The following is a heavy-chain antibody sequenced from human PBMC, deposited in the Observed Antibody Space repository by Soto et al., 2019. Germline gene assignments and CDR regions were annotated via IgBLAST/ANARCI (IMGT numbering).Heavy chain of an antibody. CDR1: GFTFDDYA. D-gene: IGHD7-27*01. CDR2: ISWNSGSI. Sequence: GGSLRLSCAASGFTFDDYAMHWVRQAPGKGLEWVSGISWNSGSIGYADSVKGRFTISRDNAKNSLYLQMNSLRAEDTALYYCAKDSGPRGYYMDVWGKGTTVTVSS. V-gene: IGHV3-9*01. CDR3: AKDSGPRGYYMDV. J-gene: IGHJ6*03.